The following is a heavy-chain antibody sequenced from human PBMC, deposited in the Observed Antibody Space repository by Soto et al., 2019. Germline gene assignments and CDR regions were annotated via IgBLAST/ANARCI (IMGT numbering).Heavy chain of an antibody. D-gene: IGHD1-1*01. V-gene: IGHV3-30-3*01. CDR2: IPYDGSNK. J-gene: IGHJ3*02. Sequence: GGSLRLSCAASGFTFSSYAMHWVRQAPGKGLEWVAVIPYDGSNKYYADSVKGRFTISRDNSKNTLYLQMNSLRAEDTAVYYCARTLRATTLSAFDIWGQGTMVTVSS. CDR3: ARTLRATTLSAFDI. CDR1: GFTFSSYA.